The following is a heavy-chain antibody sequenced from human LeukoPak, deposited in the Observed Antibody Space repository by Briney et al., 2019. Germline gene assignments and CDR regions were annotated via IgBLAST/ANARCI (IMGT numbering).Heavy chain of an antibody. J-gene: IGHJ4*02. CDR1: GFTFSSYS. Sequence: GSLRLSCAASGFTFSSYSMNWVRQAPGKGLEWIGSIYHSGSTYYNPSLKSRVTISVDTSKNQFSLKLSSVTAADTAVYYCASLLRAGVDYWGQGTLVTVSS. V-gene: IGHV4-38-2*01. CDR3: ASLLRAGVDY. D-gene: IGHD6-13*01. CDR2: IYHSGST.